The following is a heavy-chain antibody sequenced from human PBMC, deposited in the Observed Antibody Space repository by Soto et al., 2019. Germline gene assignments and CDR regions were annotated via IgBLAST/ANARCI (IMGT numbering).Heavy chain of an antibody. CDR2: ISAYNGNT. V-gene: IGHV1-18*01. D-gene: IGHD6-13*01. CDR3: ARVLGISSWYYFDY. J-gene: IGHJ4*02. Sequence: ASVKVSCKASGYTFTSYGITWVRQAPGQGLEWMGWISAYNGNTNFAQKLQGRVTMTTDTSTSTAYMELRSLRSDDTAVYYCARVLGISSWYYFDYWGQGTLVTVSS. CDR1: GYTFTSYG.